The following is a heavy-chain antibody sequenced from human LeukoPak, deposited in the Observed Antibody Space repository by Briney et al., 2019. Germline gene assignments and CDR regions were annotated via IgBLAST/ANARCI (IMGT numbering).Heavy chain of an antibody. D-gene: IGHD3-22*01. V-gene: IGHV4-39*07. CDR1: GGSISSSSYY. J-gene: IGHJ5*02. CDR3: ARVRNYYDSSAFDP. CDR2: IYYSGST. Sequence: SETLSLTCTVSGGSISSSSYYWGWIRQPPGKGLEWIGSIYYSGSTYYNPSLKSRVTISVDTSKNQFSLKLSSVTAADTAVYYCARVRNYYDSSAFDPWGQGTLVTVSS.